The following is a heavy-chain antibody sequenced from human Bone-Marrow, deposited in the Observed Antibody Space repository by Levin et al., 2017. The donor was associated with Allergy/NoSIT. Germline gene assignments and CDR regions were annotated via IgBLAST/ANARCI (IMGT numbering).Heavy chain of an antibody. Sequence: GGSLRLSCATSGFSFSSYAMHWVRQAPGKGLEWLAVISYDESDAYYADSVEGRFTVSRDTSKNTLILQMQSLGGEDTAVYYCAKGNGRTVFGEETDYWGQGTLVIVSS. V-gene: IGHV3-30*18. J-gene: IGHJ4*02. CDR1: GFSFSSYA. CDR2: ISYDESDA. D-gene: IGHD3-3*01. CDR3: AKGNGRTVFGEETDY.